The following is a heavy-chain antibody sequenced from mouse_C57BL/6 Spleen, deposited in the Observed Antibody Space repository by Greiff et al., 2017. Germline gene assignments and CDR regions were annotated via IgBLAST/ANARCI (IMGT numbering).Heavy chain of an antibody. J-gene: IGHJ1*03. V-gene: IGHV1-55*01. D-gene: IGHD2-3*01. Sequence: VQLQQPGAELVKPGASVKMSCKASGYTFTSYWITWVKQRPGQGLEWIGVIYPGSGSTNYNEKFKSKATLTVDTPSSTAYMQLSSLTSEYSAVYSCASYDGYYGVYFDVWGTGTTVTVSS. CDR3: ASYDGYYGVYFDV. CDR2: IYPGSGST. CDR1: GYTFTSYW.